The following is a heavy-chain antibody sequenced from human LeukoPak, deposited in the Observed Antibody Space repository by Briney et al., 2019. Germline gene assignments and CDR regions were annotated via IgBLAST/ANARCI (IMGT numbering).Heavy chain of an antibody. CDR2: INPNSGGT. CDR1: GYTFTGYY. V-gene: IGHV1-2*04. Sequence: ASVKVSCKASGYTFTGYYMHWVRQAPGQGLEWLGWINPNSGGTNYAQKFQGWVTMTRDTSISTAYMELSRLRSDDTAVYYCAREECSSTSCRYFFDYWGQGTLVTV. D-gene: IGHD2-2*01. CDR3: AREECSSTSCRYFFDY. J-gene: IGHJ4*02.